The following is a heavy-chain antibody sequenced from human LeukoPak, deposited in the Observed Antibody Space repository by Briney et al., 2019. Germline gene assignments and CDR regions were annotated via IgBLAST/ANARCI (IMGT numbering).Heavy chain of an antibody. Sequence: GFLRLSCAASGFTFSSYGIHWVRQAPGKGLEWVAVISFDGTIKYYADSVKGRFTSSRDNSKNTLYLQMNSLRAEDTAVYYCAREATVTTFDYWGQGTLVTVSS. CDR2: ISFDGTIK. CDR3: AREATVTTFDY. CDR1: GFTFSSYG. D-gene: IGHD4-11*01. J-gene: IGHJ4*02. V-gene: IGHV3-30*03.